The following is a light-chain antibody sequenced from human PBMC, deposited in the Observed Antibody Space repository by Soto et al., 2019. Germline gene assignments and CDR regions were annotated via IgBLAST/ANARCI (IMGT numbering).Light chain of an antibody. V-gene: IGKV3-20*01. J-gene: IGKJ5*01. CDR2: GAS. Sequence: ESVLTQSPGTLSLSPGERATLSCRASQSVSSSYLAWYQQKPGQAPRLLIYGASSRATGIPDRFSGSGSGTDFTLAISRLEPEDVAVYYCQQYGSSPTFGQGTRLEIK. CDR3: QQYGSSPT. CDR1: QSVSSSY.